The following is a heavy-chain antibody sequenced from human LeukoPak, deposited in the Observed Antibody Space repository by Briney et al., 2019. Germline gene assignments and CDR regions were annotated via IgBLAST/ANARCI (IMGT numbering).Heavy chain of an antibody. D-gene: IGHD3-22*01. V-gene: IGHV3-23*01. CDR2: ISGSGGST. CDR3: AKVDYYDSSGYPSWFDP. J-gene: IGHJ5*02. Sequence: PGGSLRLSCAASGFTFSSYAMSWVRQAPGKGLEWVSAISGSGGSTYYADSVKGRFTISRGNSKNTLYLQMNSLRAEDTAVYYCAKVDYYDSSGYPSWFDPWGQGTLVTVSS. CDR1: GFTFSSYA.